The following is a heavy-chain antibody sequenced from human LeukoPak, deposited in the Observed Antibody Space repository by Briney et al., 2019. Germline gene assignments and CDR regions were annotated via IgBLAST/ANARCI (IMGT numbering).Heavy chain of an antibody. Sequence: ASVKVSCKVSGYTLTELSMHWVRQAPGKRLEWMAGFDPEDGETIYAQKFQGRVTMTEDTSTDTAYMELSSLRSEDTAVYYCHAYYYGSGIDDDYWGQGTLVTVSS. J-gene: IGHJ4*02. CDR2: FDPEDGET. D-gene: IGHD3-10*01. V-gene: IGHV1-24*01. CDR3: HAYYYGSGIDDDY. CDR1: GYTLTELS.